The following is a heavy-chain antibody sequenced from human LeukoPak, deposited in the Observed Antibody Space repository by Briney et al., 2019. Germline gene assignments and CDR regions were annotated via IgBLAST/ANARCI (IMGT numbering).Heavy chain of an antibody. CDR2: IKPDGSEK. Sequence: GGSLRLSCAASGFSLSMYWMTWVRQAPGKGLEWVANIKPDGSEKNYVDSVKGRFTISRDNAKNSLFLQMNSLRAEDTAAYYCARGYIGWNDLLTDFDYWGQGTLVTVSS. CDR3: ARGYIGWNDLLTDFDY. J-gene: IGHJ4*02. CDR1: GFSLSMYW. V-gene: IGHV3-7*01. D-gene: IGHD1-1*01.